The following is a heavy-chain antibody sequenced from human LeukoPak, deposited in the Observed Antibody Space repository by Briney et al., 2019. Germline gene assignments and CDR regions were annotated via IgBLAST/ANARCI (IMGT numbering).Heavy chain of an antibody. V-gene: IGHV3-74*01. CDR2: ISADGSVT. Sequence: GVCLRLSCADSGFTFSRFWMHWVRQTPGKGLVWVSCISADGSVTRYADSVKGRFTISRDNTKSTLYLQMHSLRAEDTAVYYCATAGGDGSRMGFDPWGQGTLVTVSS. CDR1: GFTFSRFW. CDR3: ATAGGDGSRMGFDP. J-gene: IGHJ5*02. D-gene: IGHD2-15*01.